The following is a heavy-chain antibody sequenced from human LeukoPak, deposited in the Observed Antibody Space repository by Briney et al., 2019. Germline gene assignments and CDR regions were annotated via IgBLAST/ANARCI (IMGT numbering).Heavy chain of an antibody. V-gene: IGHV4-31*03. D-gene: IGHD2-2*01. J-gene: IGHJ4*02. Sequence: PSETLSLTCTVSGGSISSGGYYWSWIRQHPGKGLEWIGYIYYSGSTYYNPSLKSRVTISVDTSKNQFSLKLSSVTAADTAVYYCARWAETGFIVVVPAATKGFDYWGQGTLVTVSS. CDR1: GGSISSGGYY. CDR2: IYYSGST. CDR3: ARWAETGFIVVVPAATKGFDY.